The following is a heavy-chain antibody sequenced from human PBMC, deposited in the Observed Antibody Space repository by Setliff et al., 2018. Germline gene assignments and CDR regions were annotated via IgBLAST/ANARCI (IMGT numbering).Heavy chain of an antibody. CDR2: IYPGDSDT. CDR1: GYIFTNYW. D-gene: IGHD6-19*01. V-gene: IGHV5-51*01. J-gene: IGHJ3*01. CDR3: ASPSAGWTKPFDV. Sequence: GESLKISCKASGYIFTNYWIGWVRQMPGKGLEWMGVIYPGDSDTRYSPSFQSQFTISVDKSISTAYLQWSSLKASDTAMYYCASPSAGWTKPFDVWGQGTMVTVSS.